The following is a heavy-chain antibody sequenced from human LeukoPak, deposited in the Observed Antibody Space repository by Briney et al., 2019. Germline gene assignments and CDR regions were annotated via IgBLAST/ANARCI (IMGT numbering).Heavy chain of an antibody. D-gene: IGHD3-10*01. CDR3: ARMIGSRLYFDY. CDR2: IDWDDDK. Sequence: SGPTLVNPTQTLTLTCTFSGFSLSTSGMCVSWIRQPPGKALEWLARIDWDDDKCYSTSLKTRLTISKDTSKNQVVLTMTNMDPVDTATYYCARMIGSRLYFDYWGQGNLVTVSS. CDR1: GFSLSTSGMC. J-gene: IGHJ4*02. V-gene: IGHV2-70*11.